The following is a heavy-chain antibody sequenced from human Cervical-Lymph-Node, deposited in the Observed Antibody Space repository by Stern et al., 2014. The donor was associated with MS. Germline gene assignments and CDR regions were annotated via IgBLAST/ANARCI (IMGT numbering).Heavy chain of an antibody. CDR3: ARGCGGDCSLDY. CDR2: IVPLFYRK. J-gene: IGHJ4*02. CDR1: GGFFSSYA. V-gene: IGHV1-69*01. Sequence: QEQLVPSGAEVKKPGSSVKVSCKASGGFFSSYAITWVRQAPGLGLEWMGGIVPLFYRKKYGRTFKGRFTITADEYTATTYLQLNNLTSEDTAIDYCARGCGGDCSLDYWGQGTLITVS. D-gene: IGHD2-21*02.